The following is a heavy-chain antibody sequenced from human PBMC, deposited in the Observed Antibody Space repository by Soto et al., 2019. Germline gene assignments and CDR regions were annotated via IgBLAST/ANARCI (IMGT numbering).Heavy chain of an antibody. CDR3: AKDFKWQQLVSDYFDY. CDR2: ISGSGGNT. J-gene: IGHJ4*02. D-gene: IGHD6-13*01. CDR1: GFTFSSYA. Sequence: GGSLRLSCAASGFTFSSYAMSWVRQAPGKGLEWVSAISGSGGNTYYADSVKGRFTISRDNSKNTLYLQMNSLRAEDTAVYYCAKDFKWQQLVSDYFDYWGQGTLVTVSS. V-gene: IGHV3-23*01.